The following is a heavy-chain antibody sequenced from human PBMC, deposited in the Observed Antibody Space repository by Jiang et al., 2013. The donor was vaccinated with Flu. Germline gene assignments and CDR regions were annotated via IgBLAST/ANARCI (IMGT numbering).Heavy chain of an antibody. J-gene: IGHJ4*02. V-gene: IGHV4-59*11. CDR3: ARETEGHNYYFDS. CDR2: TYYTGST. Sequence: GPGLVKPSETLSLTCTVSGGSIIEQYWSWIRQPPGKRLEWIGYTYYTGSTNYSPSLKSRVTISVDRSNNQFTLSLASVTAADTAVYFCARETEGHNYYFDSWGPGILVTVSS. D-gene: IGHD1-1*01. CDR1: GGSIIEQY.